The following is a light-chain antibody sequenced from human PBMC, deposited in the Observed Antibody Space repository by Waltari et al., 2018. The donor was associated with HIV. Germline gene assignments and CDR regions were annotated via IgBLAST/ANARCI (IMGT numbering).Light chain of an antibody. Sequence: QSIFAQPPSVSATPGQRVTLSCSFGSSHIGNHLLSWYQQVPGAAPKLLIFDNSKRPSEIPDRFSASKSDTSGTLDIAGRQTGDEGDYYCGTWDSNLRNWVFGGGTKLTVL. J-gene: IGLJ3*02. CDR2: DNS. CDR1: SSHIGNHL. V-gene: IGLV1-51*01. CDR3: GTWDSNLRNWV.